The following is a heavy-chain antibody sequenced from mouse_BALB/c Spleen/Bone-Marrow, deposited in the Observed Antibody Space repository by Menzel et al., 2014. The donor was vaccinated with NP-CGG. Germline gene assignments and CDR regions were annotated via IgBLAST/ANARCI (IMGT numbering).Heavy chain of an antibody. CDR1: GISITTGNYR. CDR3: ARELYYFDY. CDR2: IYYSGTI. Sequence: EVHLVESGPGLVKPSQPVSLTCTVTGISITTGNYRWSWIRQFPGNKLEWIGYIYYSGTITYNPSLTSRTTITRDTSKNQFFLEMNSLTAEDTAAYYCARELYYFDYWGQGTTLTVSS. V-gene: IGHV3-5*02. J-gene: IGHJ2*01.